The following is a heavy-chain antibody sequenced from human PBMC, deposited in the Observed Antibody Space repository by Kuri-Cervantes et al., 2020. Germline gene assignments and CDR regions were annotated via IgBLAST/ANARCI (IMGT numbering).Heavy chain of an antibody. J-gene: IGHJ4*02. CDR2: IKSKTDGGTT. CDR3: ARDPNSGSYYRFDY. CDR1: GFTFSNAW. V-gene: IGHV3-15*01. D-gene: IGHD1-26*01. Sequence: GGSLRLSCAASGFTFSNAWMSWVRQAPGKGLEWVGRIKSKTDGGTTDYAAPVKGRFTISRDDSKNTLYLQMNSLKTEDTAVYYCARDPNSGSYYRFDYWGQGTLVTVSS.